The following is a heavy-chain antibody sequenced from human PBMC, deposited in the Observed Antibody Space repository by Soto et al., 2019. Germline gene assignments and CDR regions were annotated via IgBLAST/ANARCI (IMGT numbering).Heavy chain of an antibody. CDR2: ISGSGGST. D-gene: IGHD2-2*01. J-gene: IGHJ4*02. V-gene: IGHV3-23*01. CDR3: AKRDCSSTSCYAQFDY. CDR1: GFPFSSYA. Sequence: GGSLRLSCAASGFPFSSYAMSWVRQAPGKGLEWVSAISGSGGSTYYADSVKGRFTISRDNSKNTLYLQMNSLRAEDTAVYYCAKRDCSSTSCYAQFDYWGQGTLVTVSS.